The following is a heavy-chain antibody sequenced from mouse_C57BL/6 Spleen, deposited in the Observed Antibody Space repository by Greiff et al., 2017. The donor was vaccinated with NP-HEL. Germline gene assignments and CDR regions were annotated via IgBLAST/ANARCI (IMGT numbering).Heavy chain of an antibody. V-gene: IGHV1-15*01. CDR3: TRWEDDYY. J-gene: IGHJ2*01. CDR2: IDPETGGT. D-gene: IGHD2-4*01. Sequence: VQRVESGAELVRPGASVTLSCKASGYTFTDYEMHWVKQTPVHGLEWIGAIDPETGGTAYNQKFKGKAILTADKSSSTAYMELRSLTSEDSAVYYCTRWEDDYYWGQGTTLTVSS. CDR1: GYTFTDYE.